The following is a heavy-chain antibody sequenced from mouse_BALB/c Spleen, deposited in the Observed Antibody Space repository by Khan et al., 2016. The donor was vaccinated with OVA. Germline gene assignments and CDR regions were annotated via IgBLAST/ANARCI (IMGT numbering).Heavy chain of an antibody. D-gene: IGHD1-2*01. J-gene: IGHJ3*01. V-gene: IGHV1-77*01. CDR1: GYTFTDYY. Sequence: QVRLQQSGAELARPGASVKLSCKASGYTFTDYYINWVKLRPGQGLEWIGEISPGSGDTYYNERFKGKATLTVDKSTSTAYLQLSSLTAEASVVYFCARRNYFGYTFAYWGQGTLVTVSA. CDR3: ARRNYFGYTFAY. CDR2: ISPGSGDT.